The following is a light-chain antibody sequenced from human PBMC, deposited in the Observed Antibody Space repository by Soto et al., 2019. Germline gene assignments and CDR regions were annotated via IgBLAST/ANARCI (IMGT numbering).Light chain of an antibody. V-gene: IGKV1-9*01. CDR1: QGISSY. CDR2: AAS. J-gene: IGKJ3*01. Sequence: DIQLTQSPSFLSASVGDRVTITCRASQGISSYLAWYQQKPGKAPKLLIYAASTLQSGVPSRFSGSGFGTEFTLTISSLQPEDFATYYCHQLNRYPFTFGPGTKVDIK. CDR3: HQLNRYPFT.